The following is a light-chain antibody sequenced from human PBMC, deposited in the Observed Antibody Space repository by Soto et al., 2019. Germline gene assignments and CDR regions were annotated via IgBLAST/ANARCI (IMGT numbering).Light chain of an antibody. V-gene: IGKV3-11*01. CDR3: QQRSNWPPIT. J-gene: IGKJ5*01. CDR1: QSVSSY. CDR2: DAS. Sequence: DMVMTQSPATLSVSPGERATLSCRSSQSVSSYLAWYQQKPGQAPRLLIYDASNRATGIPARFSGSGSGTDFTLTISSLEPEDFAVYYCQQRSNWPPITFGQGTRLEIK.